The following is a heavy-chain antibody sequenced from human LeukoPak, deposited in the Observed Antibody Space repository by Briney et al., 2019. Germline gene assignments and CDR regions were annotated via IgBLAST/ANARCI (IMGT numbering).Heavy chain of an antibody. CDR1: GFTFSSYW. V-gene: IGHV3-74*01. D-gene: IGHD3-10*01. Sequence: GRSLRLSCAASGFTFSSYWMHWARQGPGKGLVWVSFIISDGSSTNYADSVKGRFTISRDNAKNTLYLQMNSLRAEDTAVYYCAYGSGREGYMDVWGKGTTVTVSS. CDR3: AYGSGREGYMDV. CDR2: IISDGSST. J-gene: IGHJ6*03.